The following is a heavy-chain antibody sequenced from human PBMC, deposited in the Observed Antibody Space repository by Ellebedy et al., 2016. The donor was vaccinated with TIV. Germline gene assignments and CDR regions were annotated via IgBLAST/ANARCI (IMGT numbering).Heavy chain of an antibody. J-gene: IGHJ4*02. V-gene: IGHV3-53*01. CDR2: IYSGGST. CDR1: GFSISSNY. D-gene: IGHD6-6*01. Sequence: GESLKISXAASGFSISSNYMNWVRQAPGKGLEWVSVIYSGGSTYYADSVKGRFTISRDNSKNTLYLQMNSLRAEDTAVYYCVRGNEQLGRWGAFDYWGQGTLVTVSS. CDR3: VRGNEQLGRWGAFDY.